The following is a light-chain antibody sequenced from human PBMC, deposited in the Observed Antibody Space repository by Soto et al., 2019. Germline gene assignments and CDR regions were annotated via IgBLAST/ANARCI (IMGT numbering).Light chain of an antibody. CDR2: GVS. V-gene: IGKV3-20*01. CDR1: QSVSSSF. CDR3: QQYGSSPLT. J-gene: IGKJ4*01. Sequence: EIVLTQSPGTLSLSPGGGATLSCRSSQSVSSSFLAWYQQKAGQAPRLLICGVSSRATGIPDRFNGSGSGTDSTLTISRLEPEDFAVYYCQQYGSSPLTFGGGTKVDIK.